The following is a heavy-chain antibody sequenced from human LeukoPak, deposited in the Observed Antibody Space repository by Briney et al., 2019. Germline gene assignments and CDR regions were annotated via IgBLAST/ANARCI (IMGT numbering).Heavy chain of an antibody. J-gene: IGHJ4*02. D-gene: IGHD1-7*01. V-gene: IGHV4-59*08. CDR2: IYYSGST. CDR3: ARLVLNWNYKFDY. CDR1: GGSISSYY. Sequence: KSSETLSLTCTVYGGSISSYYWSWIRQPPGKGLEWIGYIYYSGSTNYNPSLKSRVTISVDTSKNQFSLKLSSVTAADTAVYYCARLVLNWNYKFDYWGQGTLVTVSS.